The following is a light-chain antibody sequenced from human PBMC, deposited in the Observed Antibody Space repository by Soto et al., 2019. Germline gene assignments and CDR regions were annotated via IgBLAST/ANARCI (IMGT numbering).Light chain of an antibody. CDR2: DAS. J-gene: IGKJ1*01. CDR1: QDISIY. CDR3: QQYDNLPRT. V-gene: IGKV1-33*01. Sequence: DIQMTQSPSSLSASVRDRVTITCQASQDISIYLNWYQQKPGRAPKLLIYDASNLETGVPSRFSGSGSGTHFTFTISSLQPEDIATYYCQQYDNLPRTFGQGTKVEI.